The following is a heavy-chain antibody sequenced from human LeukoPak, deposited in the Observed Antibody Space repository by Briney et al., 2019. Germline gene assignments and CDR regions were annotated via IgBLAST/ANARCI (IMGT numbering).Heavy chain of an antibody. CDR1: GGSISSTNHY. J-gene: IGHJ4*02. V-gene: IGHV4-39*07. CDR3: ARFAPPARTAYFDH. D-gene: IGHD2-21*02. Sequence: PSETLSLTCTVSGGSISSTNHYWGWIRQTPGKGLEWIGSIDYSGDTYYSPSLNSRASISVDTSKNQFSLKVRSVTAADRAVYFCARFAPPARTAYFDHWGQGTLVTVSP. CDR2: IDYSGDT.